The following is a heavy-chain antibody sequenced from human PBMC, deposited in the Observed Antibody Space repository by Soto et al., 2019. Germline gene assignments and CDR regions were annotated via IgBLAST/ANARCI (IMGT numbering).Heavy chain of an antibody. Sequence: SGPTLVNPXQTLTLTCTFSGFSLSTSGMCVSWIRQPPGKALEWLALIDWDDDKYYSTSLKTRLTISKDTSKNQVVLTMTNMDPVDTATYYCARIRRRWLQFRGMDVWGQGTTVTVSS. J-gene: IGHJ6*02. V-gene: IGHV2-70*01. CDR3: ARIRRRWLQFRGMDV. CDR2: IDWDDDK. CDR1: GFSLSTSGMC. D-gene: IGHD5-12*01.